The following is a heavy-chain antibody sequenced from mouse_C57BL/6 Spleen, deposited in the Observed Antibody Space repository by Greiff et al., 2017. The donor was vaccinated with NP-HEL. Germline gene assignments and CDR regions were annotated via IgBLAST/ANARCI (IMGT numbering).Heavy chain of an antibody. CDR3: ARAGAYYRNYEGVWFAY. D-gene: IGHD2-10*01. CDR1: GYAFSSYW. V-gene: IGHV1-80*01. J-gene: IGHJ3*01. Sequence: VQLQQSGAELVKPGASVKISCKASGYAFSSYWLNWVKQRPGKGLEWIGQIYPGAGDTNYSGKFKGKATPTSDKASITAYLQLSSLTSEDSAVYFCARAGAYYRNYEGVWFAYWGQGTLVTVSA. CDR2: IYPGAGDT.